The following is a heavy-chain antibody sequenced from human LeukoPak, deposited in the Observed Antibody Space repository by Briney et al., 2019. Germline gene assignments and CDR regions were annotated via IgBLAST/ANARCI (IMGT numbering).Heavy chain of an antibody. Sequence: SETLSLTCTVSDGSFSSYYWSWIRQPPGKGLEWIGYIYYSGSSNYNPSLKSRVTMSVDTSKNQFSLKLSSVTAADTAVYYCARAVGSGSFQTYYYYMDVWGKGTTVTISS. CDR2: IYYSGSS. J-gene: IGHJ6*03. D-gene: IGHD3-10*01. V-gene: IGHV4-59*12. CDR1: DGSFSSYY. CDR3: ARAVGSGSFQTYYYYMDV.